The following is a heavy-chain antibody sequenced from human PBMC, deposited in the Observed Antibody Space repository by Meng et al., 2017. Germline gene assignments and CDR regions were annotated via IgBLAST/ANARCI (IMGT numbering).Heavy chain of an antibody. CDR2: IFSKDEK. CDR3: ARRHYGDYHDAFEI. Sequence: SGPTLVKPTETLTLTCTVSGFSLSNARMGVSWIRQPPGKALEWLAHIFSKDEKSYSTSLKSRLTISNDNSKSQVVLTMTNMDPVDTATYYCARRHYGDYHDAFEIWGQGTMVTVSS. J-gene: IGHJ3*02. V-gene: IGHV2-26*01. CDR1: GFSLSNARMG. D-gene: IGHD4-17*01.